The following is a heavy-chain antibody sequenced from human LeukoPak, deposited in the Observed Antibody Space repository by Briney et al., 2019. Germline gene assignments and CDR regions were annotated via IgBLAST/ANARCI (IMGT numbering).Heavy chain of an antibody. Sequence: PGRSLRLSCAASGFTFSSYAMHWVRQAPGKGLEWVAVISYDGSNKYYADSVKGRFTISRDNSKNTLYLQMNSLRAEDTAVYYCARDSANYHFAYWGQGALVTVSS. CDR1: GFTFSSYA. CDR3: ARDSANYHFAY. V-gene: IGHV3-30-3*01. J-gene: IGHJ4*02. CDR2: ISYDGSNK. D-gene: IGHD4/OR15-4a*01.